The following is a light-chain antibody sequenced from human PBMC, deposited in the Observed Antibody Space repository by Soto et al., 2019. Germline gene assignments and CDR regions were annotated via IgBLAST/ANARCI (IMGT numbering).Light chain of an antibody. J-gene: IGKJ2*01. CDR3: QQSFSIPYT. Sequence: DIQMTQSPSSLSASIGDRIAITCRASQNIHTYLNWYQQKPAKAPKLLISVATNLQSGVPSRFTGSASGTNFPLTLTSLQPEDFATYYCQQSFSIPYTFGLGTKLETK. CDR1: QNIHTY. CDR2: VAT. V-gene: IGKV1-39*01.